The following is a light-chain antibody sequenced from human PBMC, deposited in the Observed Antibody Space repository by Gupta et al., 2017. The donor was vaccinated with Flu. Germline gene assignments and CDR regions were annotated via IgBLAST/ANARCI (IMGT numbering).Light chain of an antibody. CDR1: HSISTY. CDR2: AAS. Sequence: GDRVTITCRASHSISTYVNWYQQNPGKAPKLLIYAASSVQSVVPSMFCGSGSRTDFTLTLSSLQPEDVATYYCQQSYSNPRTFGQGTKVEIK. CDR3: QQSYSNPRT. J-gene: IGKJ1*01. V-gene: IGKV1-39*01.